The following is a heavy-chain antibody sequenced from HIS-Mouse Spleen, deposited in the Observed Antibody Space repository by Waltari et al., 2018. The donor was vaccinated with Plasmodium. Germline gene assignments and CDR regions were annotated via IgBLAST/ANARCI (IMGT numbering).Heavy chain of an antibody. Sequence: QVQLQQWGAGLLKPSETLSLTCAVYGGSFSGYYWSWIRQPPGKGLEWIGEINHSGSTNYNPSLKSRVTISVDTSKNQFSLKLGSVTAADTAVYYCARGGGRAIVATIPFDYWGQGTLVTVSS. CDR3: ARGGGRAIVATIPFDY. V-gene: IGHV4-34*01. J-gene: IGHJ4*02. D-gene: IGHD5-12*01. CDR1: GGSFSGYY. CDR2: INHSGST.